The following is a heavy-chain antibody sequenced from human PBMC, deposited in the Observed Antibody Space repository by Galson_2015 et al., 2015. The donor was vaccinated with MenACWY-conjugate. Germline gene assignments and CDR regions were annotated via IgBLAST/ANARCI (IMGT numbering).Heavy chain of an antibody. D-gene: IGHD3-10*01. CDR2: ISGSGDST. J-gene: IGHJ4*02. Sequence: SLRLSCAASGFTFSSYAMNWVRQAPGKGLEWVSAISGSGDSTYYADSVKGRFTISRDNSKNTLYLLMISLGAEDTAVYYCAQDRALYYFGSESSIFDYWGQGTQVTVSS. CDR1: GFTFSSYA. V-gene: IGHV3-23*01. CDR3: AQDRALYYFGSESSIFDY.